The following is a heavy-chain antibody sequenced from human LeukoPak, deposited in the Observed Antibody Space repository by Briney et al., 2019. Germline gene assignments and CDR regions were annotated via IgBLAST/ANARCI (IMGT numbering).Heavy chain of an antibody. CDR3: ARQRSYYFDY. V-gene: IGHV4-39*01. Sequence: SETLSLTCTVSGGSISSSSYYWGWIRQPPGKGLEWIGSIYYSGSTYYNPSLKSRVTISVDTSKIQFSLKVSSVTAADTAVYYCARQRSYYFDYWGQGTLVTVSS. CDR1: GGSISSSSYY. D-gene: IGHD3-16*02. J-gene: IGHJ4*02. CDR2: IYYSGST.